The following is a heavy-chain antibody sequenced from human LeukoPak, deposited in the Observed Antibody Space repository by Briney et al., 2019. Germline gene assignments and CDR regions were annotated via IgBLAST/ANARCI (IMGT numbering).Heavy chain of an antibody. CDR3: VCYDNAAEYFHY. D-gene: IGHD3-22*01. V-gene: IGHV3-23*01. CDR1: GFAFSSYA. Sequence: PAGSLRLSCAASGFAFSSYAMSWVRQAPGKGLEWVSSITTSGGSTSYADSVKGRFTISRDNSKNTLYLQMNSLRAEDTALYYCVCYDNAAEYFHYWGQGTLVTVSS. J-gene: IGHJ1*01. CDR2: ITTSGGST.